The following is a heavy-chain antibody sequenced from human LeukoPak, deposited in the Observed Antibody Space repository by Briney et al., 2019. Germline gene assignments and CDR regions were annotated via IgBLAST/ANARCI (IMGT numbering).Heavy chain of an antibody. Sequence: ASVKVSCKASGYTFTSYYMHWVRQAPGQGLEWMGIINPSGGSTSYAQKFQGRVTMTRDMSTSTVYMELSSLRSEDTAVYYCARGPYYDFWGGYYNGYYYYYYMDVWGKGTTVTVSS. CDR2: INPSGGST. CDR3: ARGPYYDFWGGYYNGYYYYYYMDV. J-gene: IGHJ6*03. V-gene: IGHV1-46*01. CDR1: GYTFTSYY. D-gene: IGHD3-3*01.